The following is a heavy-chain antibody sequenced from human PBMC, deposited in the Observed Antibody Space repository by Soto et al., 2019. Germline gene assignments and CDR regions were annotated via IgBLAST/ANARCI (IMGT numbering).Heavy chain of an antibody. CDR1: GFTFSSYS. D-gene: IGHD1-1*01. V-gene: IGHV3-48*01. CDR2: ISRSSDTI. J-gene: IGHJ4*02. CDR3: VRAAWNPLFDH. Sequence: EVQLVESGGGLVRPGGSLRLSCEASGFTFSSYSMNWVRQAPGKGLEWLSHISRSSDTINYADSVKGRFTISRDNAQNSLYLQMNSLRAEDTAVYYCVRAAWNPLFDHWGQGTSVSVSS.